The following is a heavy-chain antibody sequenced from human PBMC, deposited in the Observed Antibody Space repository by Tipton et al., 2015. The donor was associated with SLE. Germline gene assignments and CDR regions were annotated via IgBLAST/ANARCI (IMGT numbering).Heavy chain of an antibody. CDR2: IYSGGST. D-gene: IGHD4-23*01. Sequence: SLRLSCEASGFTFSDYAMSWVRQAPGKRLEWVSVIYSGGSTYYADSVKGRFTISRDSSQNTLFLQMNSLRPDDTAVYYCARDSDYGGNWDYFDYWGQGTLVTVSS. CDR1: GFTFSDYA. CDR3: ARDSDYGGNWDYFDY. V-gene: IGHV3-23*03. J-gene: IGHJ4*02.